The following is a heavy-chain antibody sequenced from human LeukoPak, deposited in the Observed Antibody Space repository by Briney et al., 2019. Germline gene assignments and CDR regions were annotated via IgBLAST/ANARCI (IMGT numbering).Heavy chain of an antibody. V-gene: IGHV3-7*03. CDR2: IKQDGSEK. CDR1: GFTFSSYW. Sequence: GGSLRLSCAASGFTFSSYWMSWVRQAPGKGLEWVANIKQDGSEKYYVDSVKGRFTISRDNAKNSLYLQMNSLRAEDTALYYCVKDISVAAAEGGDFDYWGQGTLVTVSS. J-gene: IGHJ4*02. D-gene: IGHD6-13*01. CDR3: VKDISVAAAEGGDFDY.